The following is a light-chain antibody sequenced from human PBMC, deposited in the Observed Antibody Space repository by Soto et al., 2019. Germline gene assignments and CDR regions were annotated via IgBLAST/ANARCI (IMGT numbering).Light chain of an antibody. CDR3: ETWDSNTRV. Sequence: QPVLTQSSSASASLGSSVKLTCTLSSGYNTYIIAWHQQQPGKAPRFLMRLEGSGTYNKGSGVPDRFSGSSSGADRYLTISSLQFEDEADYYCETWDSNTRVFGGGTKLTVL. CDR2: LEGSGTY. V-gene: IGLV4-60*02. J-gene: IGLJ3*02. CDR1: SGYNTYI.